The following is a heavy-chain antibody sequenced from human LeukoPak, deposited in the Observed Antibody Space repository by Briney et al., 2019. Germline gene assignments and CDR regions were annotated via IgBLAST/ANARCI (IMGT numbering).Heavy chain of an antibody. J-gene: IGHJ5*02. CDR2: MNPNSGNT. CDR1: GYTFTSYD. V-gene: IGHV1-8*01. D-gene: IGHD6-6*01. CDR3: ARRFSSSSVRPRFWFDP. Sequence: ASVTVSCKAFGYTFTSYDINWVRQATGQGLEWMGWMNPNSGNTVYAQKFQGRVTMTRNTSISTAYMELSSLRSEDTAVYYCARRFSSSSVRPRFWFDPWGQGTLVTVSS.